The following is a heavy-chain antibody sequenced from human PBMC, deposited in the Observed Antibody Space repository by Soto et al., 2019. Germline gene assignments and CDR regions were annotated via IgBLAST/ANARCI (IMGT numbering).Heavy chain of an antibody. D-gene: IGHD3-10*01. V-gene: IGHV3-30*03. Sequence: QVQLVESGGGVVQPGRSLRLSCAASGFTFSSYGMHWVRQAPGKGLEWVAVISYDGSNKYYADSVKGRFTISRDNSKNTLYLQMNSLRAEDTAVYYCAAWFGELAGWFDPWGQGTLVTVSS. J-gene: IGHJ5*02. CDR2: ISYDGSNK. CDR3: AAWFGELAGWFDP. CDR1: GFTFSSYG.